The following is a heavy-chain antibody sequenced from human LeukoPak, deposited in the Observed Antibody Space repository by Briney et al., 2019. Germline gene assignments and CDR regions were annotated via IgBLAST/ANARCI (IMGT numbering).Heavy chain of an antibody. V-gene: IGHV4-38-2*02. CDR2: NYHSGST. CDR1: GYSISSGYY. Sequence: KSSETLSLTCSVSGYSISSGYYWGWIRQPPGKGLEWIGSNYHSGSTYYNPSLKGRVTISVDTSKNQFSLKLTSVTAADTAVYYCARASIFGVVRTFFNWFDPWGQGTLVTVSS. CDR3: ARASIFGVVRTFFNWFDP. D-gene: IGHD3-3*01. J-gene: IGHJ5*02.